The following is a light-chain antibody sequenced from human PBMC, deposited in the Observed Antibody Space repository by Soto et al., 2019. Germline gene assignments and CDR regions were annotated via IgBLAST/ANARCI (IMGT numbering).Light chain of an antibody. Sequence: DIQMTQFPSTLSASIGDRVTITCRASQSISTGLVWYQQKAGKAPKLLIYTASSLETGVLSRFSGSGSGTEFTLTSSSLQPDDFATYYCQHYNRYSPYTFGQGTRLEIK. CDR2: TAS. V-gene: IGKV1-5*03. CDR1: QSISTG. CDR3: QHYNRYSPYT. J-gene: IGKJ2*01.